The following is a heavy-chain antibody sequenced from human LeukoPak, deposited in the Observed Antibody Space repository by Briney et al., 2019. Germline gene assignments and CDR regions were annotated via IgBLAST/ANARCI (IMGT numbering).Heavy chain of an antibody. CDR2: IIPIFGTA. Sequence: SVKVSCKASGGTFSSYAISWVRQAPGQGLECMGGIIPIFGTANYAQKFQGRVTITADESTSTAYMELSSLRSEDTAVYYCARYDYGDYGGVDYWGQGTLVTVSS. D-gene: IGHD4-17*01. J-gene: IGHJ4*02. CDR3: ARYDYGDYGGVDY. V-gene: IGHV1-69*13. CDR1: GGTFSSYA.